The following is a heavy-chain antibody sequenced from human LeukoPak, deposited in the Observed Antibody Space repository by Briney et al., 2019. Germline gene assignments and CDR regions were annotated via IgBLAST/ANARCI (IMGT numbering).Heavy chain of an antibody. V-gene: IGHV4-39*01. CDR3: ARHTSYYYGSGSRNYYYYYMNV. J-gene: IGHJ6*03. CDR1: GGSISSSSYY. Sequence: KPSETLSLTCTVSGGSISSSSYYWGWIRQPTGKGLEWSGSIYYSGSTYYNPSLKSRVTISVDTSKNQFSLKLSSVTAADTAVYYCARHTSYYYGSGSRNYYYYYMNVWGKGTTVTVSS. D-gene: IGHD3-10*01. CDR2: IYYSGST.